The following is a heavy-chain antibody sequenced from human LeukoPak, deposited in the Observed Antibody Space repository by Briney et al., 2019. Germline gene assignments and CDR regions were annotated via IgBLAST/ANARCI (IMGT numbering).Heavy chain of an antibody. CDR1: GFTVSSNY. Sequence: GGSLRLSCAASGFTVSSNYMSWVRQAPGKGLEWVSVIYSGGSTYYADSLKGRFTISRHNSKNTLYLQMNSLRAEDTAVYYCAGGPYYDSSDAFDIWGQGTMVTVSS. D-gene: IGHD3-22*01. CDR2: IYSGGST. J-gene: IGHJ3*02. V-gene: IGHV3-53*04. CDR3: AGGPYYDSSDAFDI.